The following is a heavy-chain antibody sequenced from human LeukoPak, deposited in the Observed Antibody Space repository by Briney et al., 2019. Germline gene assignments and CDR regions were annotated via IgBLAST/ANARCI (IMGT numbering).Heavy chain of an antibody. D-gene: IGHD1-20*01. CDR1: GFTFSSYA. J-gene: IGHJ6*02. V-gene: IGHV3-30-3*01. Sequence: GSLRLSCAASGFTFSSYAMNWVRQAPGKGLEWVAVISNDGSNKYYADSVKGRFTISRDNSKNTLYLQMNSLRAEDTAVYYCAKVSRAITGTNYYGMDVWGQGTTVTVSS. CDR3: AKVSRAITGTNYYGMDV. CDR2: ISNDGSNK.